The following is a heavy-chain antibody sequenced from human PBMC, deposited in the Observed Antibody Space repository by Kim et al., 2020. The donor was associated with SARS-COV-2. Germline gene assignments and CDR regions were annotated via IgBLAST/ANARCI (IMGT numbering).Heavy chain of an antibody. J-gene: IGHJ4*02. CDR3: ASFRHGVNRRLVTNR. CDR1: GGSFSGYY. Sequence: SETLSLTCAVYGGSFSGYYWSWICQPPGKGLEWIGEINHSGSTNYNPSLKSRVTISVDTSKNQFSLKLSSVTAADTAVYYCASFRHGVNRRLVTNRWGQRTLVTVSS. CDR2: INHSGST. D-gene: IGHD3-9*01. V-gene: IGHV4-34*01.